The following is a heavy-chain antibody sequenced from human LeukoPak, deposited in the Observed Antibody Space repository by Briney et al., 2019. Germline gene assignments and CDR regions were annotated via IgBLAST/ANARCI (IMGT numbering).Heavy chain of an antibody. J-gene: IGHJ4*02. Sequence: ASVKVSCKVSGYTLTELSMHWVRRAPGKGLEWMGGFDPEDGETIYAQKFQGRVTMTEDTSTDTAYMELSSLRSEDTAVYYCATDDYGDYDPAFDYWGQGTLVTVSS. V-gene: IGHV1-24*01. CDR1: GYTLTELS. CDR3: ATDDYGDYDPAFDY. CDR2: FDPEDGET. D-gene: IGHD4-17*01.